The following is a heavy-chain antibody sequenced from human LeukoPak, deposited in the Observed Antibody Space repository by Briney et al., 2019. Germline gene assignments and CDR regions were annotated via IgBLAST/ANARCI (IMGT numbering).Heavy chain of an antibody. Sequence: SETLSLTCTVSGGSISTYYWSWIRQPPGKGLEWIGSMSDSGSTNYNPSLKSRVTILVDTSKNQFSLKLSSVTAADTAAYYCAGGGLMVYARVDYWGQGTLVTVST. J-gene: IGHJ4*02. V-gene: IGHV4-59*08. CDR1: GGSISTYY. D-gene: IGHD2-8*01. CDR2: MSDSGST. CDR3: AGGGLMVYARVDY.